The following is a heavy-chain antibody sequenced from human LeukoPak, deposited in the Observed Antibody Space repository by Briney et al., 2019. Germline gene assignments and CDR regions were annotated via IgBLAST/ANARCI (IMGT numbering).Heavy chain of an antibody. CDR1: GFTFSNAW. V-gene: IGHV3-15*01. Sequence: GGSLRLSCAASGFTFSNAWMSWVRQAPGKGLEWVGRIKSKTDGGTTDYAAPVKGRFTISRDDSKNTLYLQMNSLKTEDTAVYYCTTSIGSGYEPDAFDIWGQGTMVTVSS. D-gene: IGHD3-22*01. CDR3: TTSIGSGYEPDAFDI. CDR2: IKSKTDGGTT. J-gene: IGHJ3*02.